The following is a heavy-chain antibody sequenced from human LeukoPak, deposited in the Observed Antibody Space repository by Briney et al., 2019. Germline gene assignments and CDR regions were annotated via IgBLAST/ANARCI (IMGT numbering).Heavy chain of an antibody. J-gene: IGHJ6*03. CDR3: ARDIVVVPPDSWYYMDV. CDR1: GGSISSGDYY. CDR2: IYYSGST. D-gene: IGHD2-2*01. Sequence: SQTLSLTCTVSGGSISSGDYYWRWIRQPPGTGLEWIGYIYYSGSTYYNPSLKSRVTISVDTSKNQFSLKLSSVTAADTAVYYCARDIVVVPPDSWYYMDVWGKGTTVTVSS. V-gene: IGHV4-30-4*08.